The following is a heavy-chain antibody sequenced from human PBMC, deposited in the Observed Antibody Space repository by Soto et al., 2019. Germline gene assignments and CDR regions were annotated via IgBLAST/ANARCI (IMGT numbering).Heavy chain of an antibody. CDR2: INTSGGKT. V-gene: IGHV1-46*01. J-gene: IGHJ6*02. Sequence: SVKVSCKASGYTFTDYYMHWVRQAPGQGLEWMGIINTSGGKTSYAQRFQGRVTMTWDTSTGTVYMELSSLRSEDTAMYYCARDLRPRHYYFFAMDVWGQGTTVTVSS. CDR1: GYTFTDYY. CDR3: ARDLRPRHYYFFAMDV. D-gene: IGHD3-10*01.